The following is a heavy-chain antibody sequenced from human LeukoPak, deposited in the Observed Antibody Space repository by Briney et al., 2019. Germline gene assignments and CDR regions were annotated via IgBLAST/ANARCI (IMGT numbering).Heavy chain of an antibody. V-gene: IGHV3-49*04. CDR3: TRKMVGSSIDY. J-gene: IGHJ4*02. D-gene: IGHD1-26*01. CDR2: IRSKAYSGTA. CDR1: GFTFGDYA. Sequence: GGSLRLSCTASGFTFGDYALNWVRQAPGKGLEWVGLIRSKAYSGTAEYAASVKGRFTISRDDSESVAYLQMNSLKIEDTAVYYCTRKMVGSSIDYWGQGTLVTVSS.